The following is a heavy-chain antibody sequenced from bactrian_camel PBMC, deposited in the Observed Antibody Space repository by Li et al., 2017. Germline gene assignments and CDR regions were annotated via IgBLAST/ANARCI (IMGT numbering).Heavy chain of an antibody. CDR1: GFNDADAE. D-gene: IGHD2*01. J-gene: IGHJ4*01. CDR2: ISPDGKE. V-gene: IGHV3S53*01. Sequence: HVQLVESGGGSVQIGGSLTLTCVASRGFNDADAEWGWFRQAPGAQCEMVASISPDGKEYYSDSVKGRFAISQDNAKNTLYLQMNSLKPEDTAMYYCATDRDVNVPPSLALDSGRYTYWGQGTQVTVS. CDR3: ATDRDVNVPPSLALDSGRYTY.